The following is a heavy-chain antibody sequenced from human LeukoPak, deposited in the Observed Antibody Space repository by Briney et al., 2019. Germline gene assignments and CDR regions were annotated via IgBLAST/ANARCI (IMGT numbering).Heavy chain of an antibody. CDR3: ARHRADSSSWDFDY. J-gene: IGHJ4*02. CDR2: IYPTDSVT. Sequence: GESLKISCKGSGYSFTNYWIAWVRQMPGKGLEWMGIIYPTDSVTRYSPSFQGQVTISADKSISTAYLQWSSLKASDTAMYYCARHRADSSSWDFDYWGQGTLVTVSS. CDR1: GYSFTNYW. D-gene: IGHD6-13*01. V-gene: IGHV5-51*01.